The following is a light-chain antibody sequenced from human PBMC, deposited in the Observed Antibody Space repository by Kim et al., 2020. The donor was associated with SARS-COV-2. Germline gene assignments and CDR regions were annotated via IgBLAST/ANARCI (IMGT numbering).Light chain of an antibody. J-gene: IGLJ2*01. CDR2: QDS. Sequence: SYELTQPPSVSVSPGQTASITCSGDKLGDKYACWYQQKPGQSPVLVIYQDSKRHSGIHERFSGSNSGNTATLTISGTQAMDEADSYCQAWDSSTVVFGGG. CDR1: KLGDKY. V-gene: IGLV3-1*01. CDR3: QAWDSSTVV.